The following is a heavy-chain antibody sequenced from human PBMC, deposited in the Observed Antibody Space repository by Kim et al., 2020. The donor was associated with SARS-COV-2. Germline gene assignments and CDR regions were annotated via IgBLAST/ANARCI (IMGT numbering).Heavy chain of an antibody. D-gene: IGHD3-22*01. Sequence: SETLSLTCTVSGCSISSSFNYWVWIRQPPGKGLEWIGSVYHSGSTYDSPSLKSRVTVSVDTSKNEFYLKVTSVTAADTAVYFCARLPHDSSGYVDSWGPGILVTVSS. CDR3: ARLPHDSSGYVDS. CDR2: VYHSGST. V-gene: IGHV4-39*01. J-gene: IGHJ4*02. CDR1: GCSISSSFNY.